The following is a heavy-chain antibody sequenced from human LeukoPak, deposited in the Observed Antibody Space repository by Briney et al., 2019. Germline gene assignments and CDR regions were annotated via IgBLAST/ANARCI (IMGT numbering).Heavy chain of an antibody. CDR3: ARQYYDSSGYFLGNYYYGMDV. J-gene: IGHJ6*02. V-gene: IGHV4-59*08. Sequence: PSETLSLTCTVSGGSISSYYWSWIRQPPGKGLKWIGYIYYSGSTNYNPSLKSRVTISVDTSKNQFSLKLSSVTAADTAVYYCARQYYDSSGYFLGNYYYGMDVWGQGTTVTVSS. CDR2: IYYSGST. CDR1: GGSISSYY. D-gene: IGHD3-22*01.